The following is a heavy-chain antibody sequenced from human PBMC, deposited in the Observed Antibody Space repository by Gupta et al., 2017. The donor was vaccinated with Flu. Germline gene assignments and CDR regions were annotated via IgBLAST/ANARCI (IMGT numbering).Heavy chain of an antibody. CDR2: ISVYNGNT. CDR3: ARDIRRDYFDSTGYDY. V-gene: IGHV1-18*01. Sequence: ATGQGVEWMGWISVYNGNTNYAQKVQDRVTMTADTSTSTAYMELRRLRFDDTAVYYCARDIRRDYFDSTGYDYWGQGTLVTVSS. J-gene: IGHJ4*02. D-gene: IGHD3-22*01.